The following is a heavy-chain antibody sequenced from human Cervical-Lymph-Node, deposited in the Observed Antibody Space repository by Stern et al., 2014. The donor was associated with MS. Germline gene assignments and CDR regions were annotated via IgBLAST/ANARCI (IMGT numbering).Heavy chain of an antibody. J-gene: IGHJ6*02. CDR3: ARDAVYCSGGSCVYYYGMDV. CDR1: GFTFSSYG. D-gene: IGHD2-15*01. CDR2: IWYDGSNK. Sequence: QVQLMQSGGGVVQPGRSLRLSCAAAGFTFSSYGMHWVRQAPGKGLEWVAVIWYDGSNKYYADSVKGRFTISRDNSKNTLYLQMNSLRAEDTAVYYCARDAVYCSGGSCVYYYGMDVWGQGTTVTVSS. V-gene: IGHV3-33*01.